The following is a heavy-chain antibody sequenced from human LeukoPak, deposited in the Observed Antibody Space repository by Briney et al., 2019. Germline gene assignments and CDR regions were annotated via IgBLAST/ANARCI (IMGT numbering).Heavy chain of an antibody. J-gene: IGHJ5*02. CDR1: GYTFTGYY. CDR3: ARDISTNRNWFDP. D-gene: IGHD2-8*01. CDR2: INPNSGGT. V-gene: IGHV1-2*02. Sequence: ASVKVSCKASGYTFTGYYMHWVRQAPGQGLEWMGWINPNSGGTNYAQKFQGRVTMTRDTSISTAYMELSRLRSDDTAVYYCARDISTNRNWFDPWGQGTLVTVSS.